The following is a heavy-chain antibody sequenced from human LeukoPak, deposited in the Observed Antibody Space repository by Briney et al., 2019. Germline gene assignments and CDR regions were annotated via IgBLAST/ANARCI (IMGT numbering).Heavy chain of an antibody. J-gene: IGHJ3*02. CDR3: TTGDGFDM. CDR2: IKSKANSGTI. Sequence: GGSLRLSCAGSGFIFSNAWMSWVRQAPGKGLEWVARIKSKANSGTIDYAAPVKGRFTISRDDSKKTVYLQMNGLKVEDTAVYYCTTGDGFDMWGQGTMATVSS. CDR1: GFIFSNAW. V-gene: IGHV3-15*01.